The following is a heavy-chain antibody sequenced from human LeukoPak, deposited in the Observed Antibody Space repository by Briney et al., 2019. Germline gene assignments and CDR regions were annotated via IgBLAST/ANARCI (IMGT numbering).Heavy chain of an antibody. Sequence: GGSLRLSCAASGFAFSRYNMNWVRQAPGKGLEFVSSMSSSGNNYIFYADSVKGRFTISRDDANNSLYLQMNNLRAEDTAIYYCARSLRALDYWGQGTLVTVSS. J-gene: IGHJ4*02. CDR1: GFAFSRYN. CDR2: MSSSGNNYI. CDR3: ARSLRALDY. V-gene: IGHV3-21*01.